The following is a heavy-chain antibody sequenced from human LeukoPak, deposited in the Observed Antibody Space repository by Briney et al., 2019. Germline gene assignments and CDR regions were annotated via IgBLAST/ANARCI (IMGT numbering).Heavy chain of an antibody. CDR1: GFTFSSYA. D-gene: IGHD1-26*01. J-gene: IGHJ4*02. CDR3: ARETDYSGSYYFDY. V-gene: IGHV3-30-3*01. Sequence: GGSLRLSCEASGFTFSSYAMHWVRQAPGKGLEWVAVISYDGSNKYYADSVKGRFTISRDNSKNTLYLQMNSLRAEDTAVYYCARETDYSGSYYFDYWGQGTLVTVSS. CDR2: ISYDGSNK.